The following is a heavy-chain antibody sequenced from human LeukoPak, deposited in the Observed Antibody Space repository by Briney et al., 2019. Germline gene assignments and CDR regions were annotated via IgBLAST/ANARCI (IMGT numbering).Heavy chain of an antibody. CDR1: GGTFSSYA. CDR3: ARDHIEYSSSSVAFDI. CDR2: IIPIFGTA. D-gene: IGHD6-6*01. V-gene: IGHV1-69*05. Sequence: WASVKVSCKAPGGTFSSYAISWVRQAPGQGLEWMGGIIPIFGTANCAQKFQGRVTITTDEPTSTAYMELSSLRSEDTAVYYCARDHIEYSSSSVAFDIWGQGTMVTVSS. J-gene: IGHJ3*02.